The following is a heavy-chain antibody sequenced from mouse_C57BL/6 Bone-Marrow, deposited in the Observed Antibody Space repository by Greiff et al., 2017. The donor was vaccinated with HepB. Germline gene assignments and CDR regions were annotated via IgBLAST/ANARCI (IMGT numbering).Heavy chain of an antibody. CDR2: IRLKSDNYAT. J-gene: IGHJ1*03. CDR1: GFTFSNYW. V-gene: IGHV6-3*01. Sequence: EVKVEESGGGLVQPGGSMKLSCVASGFTFSNYWMNWVRQSPEKGLEWVAQIRLKSDNYATHYAESVKGRFTISRDDSKSSVYLQMNNLRVEDTGIYYCTFITTVVSGYFDVWGTGTTVTVSS. D-gene: IGHD1-1*01. CDR3: TFITTVVSGYFDV.